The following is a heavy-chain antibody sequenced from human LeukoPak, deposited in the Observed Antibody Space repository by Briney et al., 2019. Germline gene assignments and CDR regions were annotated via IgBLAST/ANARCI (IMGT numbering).Heavy chain of an antibody. D-gene: IGHD6-19*01. CDR1: GFTFGDYA. CDR2: IRSKAYGGTT. V-gene: IGHV3-49*04. CDR3: TKSLSVTGTRVLFDS. Sequence: PGGSLRLSCTASGFTFGDYAMTWVRQAPGKGLEWVGFIRSKAYGGTTEYAASVKGRFTLSRDGSKSIAYLQMNSLKTEDTAVYYCTKSLSVTGTRVLFDSWGQGTLVTVSS. J-gene: IGHJ4*02.